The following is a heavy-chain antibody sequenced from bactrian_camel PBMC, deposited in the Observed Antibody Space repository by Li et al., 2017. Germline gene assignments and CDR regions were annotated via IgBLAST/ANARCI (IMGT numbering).Heavy chain of an antibody. CDR3: AAASWAGTSLRPSEYVY. D-gene: IGHD1*01. J-gene: IGHJ4*01. CDR1: GYAYSTHC. Sequence: HVQLVESGGGSVQAGESLRLSCAASGYAYSTHCMGWFRQAPGKERERVADISLRFGFMMYADSVKGRFTISQDNALNTLFLQMNSLKPEDTAIYYCAAASWAGTSLRPSEYVYWGQGTQVTVS. CDR2: ISLRFGFM. V-gene: IGHV3S6*01.